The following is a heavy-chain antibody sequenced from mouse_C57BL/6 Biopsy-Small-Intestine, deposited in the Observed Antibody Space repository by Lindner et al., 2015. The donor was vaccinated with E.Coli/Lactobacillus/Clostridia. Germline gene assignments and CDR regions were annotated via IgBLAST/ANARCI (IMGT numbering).Heavy chain of an antibody. CDR2: IDPEDGET. CDR1: GFNIKDYY. D-gene: IGHD6-1*01. J-gene: IGHJ3*01. Sequence: VQLQESGAELVKPGASVKLSCTASGFNIKDYYIHWVKQRTEQGLEWIGRIDPEDGETEYAPRFQGKATIAADTSSNTAYLQLSGLTSADTAVYYCAPLFAYWGQGTLVTVSA. V-gene: IGHV14-2*01. CDR3: APLFAY.